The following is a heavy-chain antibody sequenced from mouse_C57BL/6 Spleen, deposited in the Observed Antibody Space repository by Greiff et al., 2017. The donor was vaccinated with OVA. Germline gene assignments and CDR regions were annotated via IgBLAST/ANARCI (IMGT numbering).Heavy chain of an antibody. D-gene: IGHD2-4*01. CDR2: IYPGDGST. CDR3: ARSGDYLGYFDY. V-gene: IGHV1-85*01. J-gene: IGHJ2*01. Sequence: QVHVKQSGPELVKPGASVKLSCKASGYTFTSYDINWVKQRPGQGLEWIGWIYPGDGSTKYNEKFKGKATLTVDTSSSTAYMELHSLTSEDSAVYFCARSGDYLGYFDYWGQGTTLTVSS. CDR1: GYTFTSYD.